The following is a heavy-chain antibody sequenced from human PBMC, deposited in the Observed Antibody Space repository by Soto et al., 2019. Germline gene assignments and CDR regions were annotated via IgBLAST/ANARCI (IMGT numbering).Heavy chain of an antibody. CDR3: ARVPVYSIGEL. J-gene: IGHJ2*01. CDR1: GYTSTSYA. Sequence: GASFKVSCKASGYTSTSYAMHWLRQAPGQRLEWMGWINAGNGNTKYSQKFQGRVTITRDTSASTAYMELSSLRSEDTAVYYCARVPVYSIGELWGRGTLVTGSP. CDR2: INAGNGNT. V-gene: IGHV1-3*01. D-gene: IGHD2-15*01.